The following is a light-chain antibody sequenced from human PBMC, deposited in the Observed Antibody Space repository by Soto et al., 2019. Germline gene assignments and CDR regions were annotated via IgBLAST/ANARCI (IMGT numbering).Light chain of an antibody. CDR3: QQSYSTPIT. CDR1: QSISSY. CDR2: AAS. Sequence: DIQMTQSPSSLSASVGDSVTITCRASQSISSYLNWYQQKPGKAPKLLIYAASSLQSGVPSRFSGSGSGTDCTLTISSLQPEDVATYYCQQSYSTPITFGQGTRLEIK. J-gene: IGKJ5*01. V-gene: IGKV1-39*01.